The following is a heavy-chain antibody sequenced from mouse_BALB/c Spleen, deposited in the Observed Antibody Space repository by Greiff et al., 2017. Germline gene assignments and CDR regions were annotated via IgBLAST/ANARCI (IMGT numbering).Heavy chain of an antibody. CDR2: INPSTGYT. CDR3: ARKEYGNLFAY. J-gene: IGHJ3*01. D-gene: IGHD2-10*02. V-gene: IGHV1-7*01. Sequence: VQLQQSGAELAKPGASVKMSCKASGYTFTSYWMHWVKQRPGQGLEWIGYINPSTGYTEYNQKFKDKATLTADKSSSTAYMQLSSLTSEDSAVYYCARKEYGNLFAYWGQGTLVTVSA. CDR1: GYTFTSYW.